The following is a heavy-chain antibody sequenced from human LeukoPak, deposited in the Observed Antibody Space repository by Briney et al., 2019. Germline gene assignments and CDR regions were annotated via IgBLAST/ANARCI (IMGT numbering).Heavy chain of an antibody. J-gene: IGHJ5*02. CDR2: INPKSGGT. D-gene: IGHD2-2*01. Sequence: VASVKVSCKASGYTFTGYYMHWVRQAPGQGLEWMGWINPKSGGTNYAQKFQGRVTMTRDTSIHTAYMGLSRLRSDDTAVYYCAREEYGFDPWGQGTLVTVSS. CDR3: AREEYGFDP. CDR1: GYTFTGYY. V-gene: IGHV1-2*02.